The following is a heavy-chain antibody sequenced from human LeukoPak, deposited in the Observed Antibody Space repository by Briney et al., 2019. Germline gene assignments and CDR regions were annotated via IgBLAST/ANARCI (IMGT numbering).Heavy chain of an antibody. CDR1: GFTVSSNY. J-gene: IGHJ1*01. V-gene: IGHV3-66*01. Sequence: TGGSLRLSCAASGFTVSSNYMSWVRQAPGKGLEWVSVIYSGGSTYYADSVKGRFTISRDNSKNTLYLQMNSLRAEDTAVYYCAKDFPYGDYVGYFQHWGQGTLVTVSS. CDR2: IYSGGST. D-gene: IGHD4-17*01. CDR3: AKDFPYGDYVGYFQH.